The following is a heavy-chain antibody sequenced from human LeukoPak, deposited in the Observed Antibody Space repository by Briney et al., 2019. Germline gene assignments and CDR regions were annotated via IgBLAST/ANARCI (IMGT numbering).Heavy chain of an antibody. V-gene: IGHV3-74*01. CDR2: TSGDGSST. CDR1: GFTFSHFY. Sequence: PGGSLRLSCAASGFTFSHFYMFWVRQAPGKGLVWVSRTSGDGSSTTYAASVKGRFTISRDNAKNSLYLQLNSLRAEDTAVYYCARDRSGRGSWHLDVWGQGTTVTVSS. J-gene: IGHJ6*02. CDR3: ARDRSGRGSWHLDV. D-gene: IGHD6-13*01.